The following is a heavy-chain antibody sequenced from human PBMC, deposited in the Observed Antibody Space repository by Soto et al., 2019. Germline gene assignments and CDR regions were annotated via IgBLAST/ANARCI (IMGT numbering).Heavy chain of an antibody. Sequence: SVKVSCKASGGTFSSYAISWVRQAPGQGLEWMGGIIPIFGTANYAQKFQGRVTITADESTSTAYMELSSLRSEDTAVYYCARESYCISTSCYEIDYWGQGTLVTVSS. J-gene: IGHJ4*02. CDR2: IIPIFGTA. CDR1: GGTFSSYA. V-gene: IGHV1-69*13. CDR3: ARESYCISTSCYEIDY. D-gene: IGHD2-2*01.